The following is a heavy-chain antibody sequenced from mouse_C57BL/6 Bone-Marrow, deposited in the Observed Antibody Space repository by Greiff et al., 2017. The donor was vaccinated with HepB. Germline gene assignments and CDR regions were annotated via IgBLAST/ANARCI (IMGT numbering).Heavy chain of an antibody. CDR2: IDPETGGT. CDR1: GYTFTDYE. V-gene: IGHV1-15*01. J-gene: IGHJ2*01. D-gene: IGHD1-1*01. Sequence: VQLQQSGAELVRPGGSVTLSCKASGYTFTDYEMHWVKQTPVHGLEWIGAIDPETGGTAYNQKFKGKAILTADKSSSTAYMELRSLTSEDSAVYYCTRGGDYYGSSPFDYWGQGTTLTVSS. CDR3: TRGGDYYGSSPFDY.